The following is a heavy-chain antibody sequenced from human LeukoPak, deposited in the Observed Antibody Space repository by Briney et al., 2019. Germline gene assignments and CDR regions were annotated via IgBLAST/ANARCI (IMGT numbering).Heavy chain of an antibody. V-gene: IGHV4-59*08. CDR3: SSGSTNNNPSPKTRVTISVDTTKNQFSLKLRSGTAADTAVDFWAGHGYSSSLYGIDV. Sequence: SETLSLTCTVSGGPISSYYWSWLRQPPGKGLEWIGFIYYSGSNNYHPSLTSRTTTSVDTPNNQFSLGLSPVPAAATAGYFFSSGSTNNNPSPKTRVTISVDTTKNQFSLKLRSGTAADTAVDFWAGHGYSSSLYGIDVWGERATVTVSS. J-gene: IGHJ6*04. D-gene: IGHD3-3*01. CDR2: IYYSGSN. CDR1: GGPISSYY.